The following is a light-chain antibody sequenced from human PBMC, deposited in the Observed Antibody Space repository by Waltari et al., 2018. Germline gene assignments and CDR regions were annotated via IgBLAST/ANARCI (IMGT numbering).Light chain of an antibody. CDR3: CSYANTNTFVL. Sequence: QSALTQPASVSGSPGQSITISCTGTSSDIGNHNRGYRYQLHPGKAPKLIIFDGSKRPSGVSNRFSASKSDNTASLTISGLQADDEADYFCCSYANTNTFVLFAGGTKVTVL. V-gene: IGLV2-23*01. J-gene: IGLJ2*01. CDR2: DGS. CDR1: SSDIGNHNR.